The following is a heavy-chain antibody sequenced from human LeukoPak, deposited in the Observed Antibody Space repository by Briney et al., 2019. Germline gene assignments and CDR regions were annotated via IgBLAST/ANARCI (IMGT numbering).Heavy chain of an antibody. Sequence: SETLSLTCAVYGGSFSGYYWSWIRQPPGKGLEWIGEINHSGSTNYNPSLKSRVTISVDTSKNQFSLKLSSVTAADTAVYYCAIRGYSGYDPRFGYGSDYYYYMDVWGKGTTVTISS. J-gene: IGHJ6*03. CDR1: GGSFSGYY. V-gene: IGHV4-34*01. D-gene: IGHD5-12*01. CDR2: INHSGST. CDR3: AIRGYSGYDPRFGYGSDYYYYMDV.